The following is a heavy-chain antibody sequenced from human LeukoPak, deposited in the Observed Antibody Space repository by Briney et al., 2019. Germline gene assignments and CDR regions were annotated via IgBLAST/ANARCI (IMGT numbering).Heavy chain of an antibody. Sequence: PSETLSLTCTVSGGSISSYYWSWIRQPPGKGLEWIGYIYYSGSTNYNPSLKSRVTISVDTSKNQFSLKLSSVTAADTAVYYCATQGNYFRISDYWGQGTLVTVSS. J-gene: IGHJ4*02. CDR1: GGSISSYY. CDR2: IYYSGST. V-gene: IGHV4-59*08. CDR3: ATQGNYFRISDY. D-gene: IGHD4-11*01.